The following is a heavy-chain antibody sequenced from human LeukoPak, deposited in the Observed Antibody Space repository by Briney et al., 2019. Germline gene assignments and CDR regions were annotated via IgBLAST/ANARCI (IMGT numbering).Heavy chain of an antibody. J-gene: IGHJ6*02. CDR2: INPNSGGT. V-gene: IGHV1-2*02. CDR3: ARRSLGVHYGLDV. Sequence: ASVKVSCKASGCTFTGYYMHWVRQAPGQGLEWMGWINPNSGGTNYAQKFQGRVTMTRDTSISTAYMELNSRRSDDTAVYYCARRSLGVHYGLDVWGQGTTVTVSS. CDR1: GCTFTGYY.